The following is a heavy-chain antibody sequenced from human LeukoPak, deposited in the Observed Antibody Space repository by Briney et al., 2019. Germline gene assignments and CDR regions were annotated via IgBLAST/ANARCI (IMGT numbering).Heavy chain of an antibody. J-gene: IGHJ5*02. CDR2: IRQDGNEI. D-gene: IGHD2-2*01. V-gene: IGHV3-7*01. CDR1: GFSFRNSW. CDR3: ATLNWDDGVVSGFDR. Sequence: GGSLRLSCAASGFSFRNSWMSWVRQAPGKGLGWVANIRQDGNEIYYMDTAKGRFTISRDNAKKSLYLQMNLLRAEDTAVYYCATLNWDDGVVSGFDRWGQGILVAVSS.